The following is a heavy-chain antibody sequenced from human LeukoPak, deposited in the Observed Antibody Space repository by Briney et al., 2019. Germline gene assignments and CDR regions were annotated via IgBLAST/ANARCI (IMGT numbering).Heavy chain of an antibody. V-gene: IGHV4-38-2*02. J-gene: IGHJ4*02. CDR2: IYHSGSS. CDR1: GYSISSGFF. D-gene: IGHD6-19*01. Sequence: SETLSLTCTVSGYSISSGFFWGWVRQPPEKGLEWIGTIYHSGSSYYNPSLKSRVTVSVDTSKNQFSLKLTSMTAADTAVYYCARDNQSSGWGPHYFNYWGQGTLVTVSS. CDR3: ARDNQSSGWGPHYFNY.